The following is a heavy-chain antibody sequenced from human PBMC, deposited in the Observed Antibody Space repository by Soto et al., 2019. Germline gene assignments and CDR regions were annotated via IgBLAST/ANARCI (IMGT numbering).Heavy chain of an antibody. V-gene: IGHV1-69*13. Sequence: SVKVSCKASGGTFSSYAISWVRQAPGQGLEWMGGIIPIFGTANYAQKFQGRVTITADESTSTAYMELSSLRSEDTAWYYCARDSGREMAPYNWFDPPGQQTMVTV. CDR1: GGTFSSYA. CDR2: IIPIFGTA. J-gene: IGHJ5*02. D-gene: IGHD1-26*01. CDR3: ARDSGREMAPYNWFDP.